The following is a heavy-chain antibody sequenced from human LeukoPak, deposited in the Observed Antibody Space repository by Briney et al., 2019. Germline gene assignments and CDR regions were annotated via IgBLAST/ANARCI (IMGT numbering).Heavy chain of an antibody. CDR2: IDWDDDK. CDR3: ARSYPGIVVAAGDYYFDY. V-gene: IGHV2-70*11. J-gene: IGHJ4*02. D-gene: IGHD3-22*01. Sequence: SGPTLVNPTQTLTLTCTFSGFSLSTSGMCVSWIRQPPGKALEWLARIDWDDDKYDSTSLKTRLTISKDTSKNQVVLTMTNMDPVDTATYYCARSYPGIVVAAGDYYFDYWGQGTLVTVSS. CDR1: GFSLSTSGMC.